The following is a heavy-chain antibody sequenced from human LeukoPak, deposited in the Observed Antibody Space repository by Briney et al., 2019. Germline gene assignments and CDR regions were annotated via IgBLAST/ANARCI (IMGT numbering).Heavy chain of an antibody. Sequence: SETLSLTCTVSGGSISSYYWTWIRQPAGKGLDWIGRVSSSGTTNYNPSLKSRVTISVDTSKNQFSLSLTSVTAADTAVYYCARDANARAWDYWGQGTLVTVSS. V-gene: IGHV4-4*07. CDR1: GGSISSYY. J-gene: IGHJ4*02. CDR2: VSSSGTT. D-gene: IGHD1-1*01. CDR3: ARDANARAWDY.